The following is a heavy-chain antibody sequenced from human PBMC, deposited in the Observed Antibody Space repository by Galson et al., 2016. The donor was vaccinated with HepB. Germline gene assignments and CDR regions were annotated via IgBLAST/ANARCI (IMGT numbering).Heavy chain of an antibody. CDR1: GYSFSSYG. Sequence: SVKVSCKASGYSFSSYGISWVRQAPGQGPEWMGWINIYDGNTNYAEKFQGRVTMTTDRSTRTAYMELRSLRSDDTAVYYCARDSYGYYYELNGDAFNIWGQGTMVTSSS. CDR3: ARDSYGYYYELNGDAFNI. D-gene: IGHD3-22*01. J-gene: IGHJ3*02. CDR2: INIYDGNT. V-gene: IGHV1-18*04.